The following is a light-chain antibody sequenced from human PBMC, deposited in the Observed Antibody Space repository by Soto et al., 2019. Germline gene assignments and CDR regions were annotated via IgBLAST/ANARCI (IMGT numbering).Light chain of an antibody. CDR2: SNT. V-gene: IGLV1-44*01. Sequence: QSVLTQPPSASGTPGQRVTISCSGSTSNIGSRTVNWYQQVPGTAPKVVIYSNTQRPSGVPDRFSGFKSGTSASLAISGLQSEDEAEYYCAAWDDSLNGWVFGGGTKLTVL. J-gene: IGLJ3*02. CDR1: TSNIGSRT. CDR3: AAWDDSLNGWV.